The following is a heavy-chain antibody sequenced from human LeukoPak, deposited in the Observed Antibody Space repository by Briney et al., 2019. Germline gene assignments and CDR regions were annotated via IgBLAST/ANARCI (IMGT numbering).Heavy chain of an antibody. CDR3: AREGNHYGSGSTINWFDP. Sequence: GASVKVSCKASGYTFTGYYMHWVRQAPGQGLEWMGWINPNSGGTNYAQKFQGRVTMTRDTSISTAYMELSRLRSDDTAVYYCAREGNHYGSGSTINWFDPWGQGTLVTVSS. CDR1: GYTFTGYY. D-gene: IGHD3-10*01. CDR2: INPNSGGT. V-gene: IGHV1-2*02. J-gene: IGHJ5*02.